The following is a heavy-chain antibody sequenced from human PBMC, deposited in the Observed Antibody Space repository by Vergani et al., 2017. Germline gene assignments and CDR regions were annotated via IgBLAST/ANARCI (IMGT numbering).Heavy chain of an antibody. D-gene: IGHD6-19*01. CDR3: ARGQWLPTLSFDY. CDR2: INPNSGGT. V-gene: IGHV1-2*02. CDR1: GGTFSSYA. Sequence: QVQLVQSGAELKKPGASVKVSCKASGGTFSSYAISWVRQAPGQGLEWMGWINPNSGGTNYAQKFQGRVTMTRDTSISTAYMELSRLRSDDTAVYYCARGQWLPTLSFDYWGQGTLVTVSS. J-gene: IGHJ4*02.